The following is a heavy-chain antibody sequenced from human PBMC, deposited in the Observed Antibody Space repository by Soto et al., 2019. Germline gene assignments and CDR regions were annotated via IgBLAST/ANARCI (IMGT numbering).Heavy chain of an antibody. D-gene: IGHD4-17*01. CDR3: ASNPYGDYDYYYYYYGMDV. V-gene: IGHV1-18*01. CDR1: GYTFTSYG. Sequence: ASVKVSCKASGYTFTSYGIGWVRQAPGQGLEWMGWISAYNGNTNYAQKLQGRVTMTTDTSTSTAYMELRSLRSDDTAVYYCASNPYGDYDYYYYYYGMDVWGQGTTVTVSS. CDR2: ISAYNGNT. J-gene: IGHJ6*02.